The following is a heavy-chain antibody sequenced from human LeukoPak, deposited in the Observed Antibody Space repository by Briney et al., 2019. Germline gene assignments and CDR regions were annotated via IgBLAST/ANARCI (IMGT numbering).Heavy chain of an antibody. CDR2: INPNSGGT. Sequence: AASVKVSCKASGYIFTGYYMHWVRQAPEQGLEWMGWINPNSGGTNSAQKFQGRVTMTRDTSISTAYMELSRLTSDDTAVYYCARHPYSGSYHFDYWGQGTLVTVSS. V-gene: IGHV1-2*02. J-gene: IGHJ4*02. CDR3: ARHPYSGSYHFDY. CDR1: GYIFTGYY. D-gene: IGHD1-26*01.